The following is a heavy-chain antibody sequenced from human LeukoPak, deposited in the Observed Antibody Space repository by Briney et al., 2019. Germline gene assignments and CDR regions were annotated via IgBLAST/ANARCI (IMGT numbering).Heavy chain of an antibody. CDR1: GGSFSGYY. CDR2: INHRGST. CDR3: ASQIRDCSSTSCYSPY. J-gene: IGHJ4*02. Sequence: SATLSLTRALYGGSFSGYYSSSIRHPPGKGLEWIGEINHRGSTNYNPSLKSRVTISVDTSKNQFSLKLSAVTAADTAVYYCASQIRDCSSTSCYSPYWGQGTLVTVSS. D-gene: IGHD2-2*01. V-gene: IGHV4-34*01.